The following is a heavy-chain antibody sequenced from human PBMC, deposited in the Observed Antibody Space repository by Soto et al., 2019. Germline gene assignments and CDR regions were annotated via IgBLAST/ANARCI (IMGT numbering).Heavy chain of an antibody. J-gene: IGHJ4*01. CDR1: EGSIGGHY. V-gene: IGHV4-59*11. CDR3: ARDPSCGVDF. CDR2: IYYSGST. Sequence: PSLMMRLSSTVAEGSIGGHYWSWIRQPPGKGLEWIGYIYYSGSTNYNPSLKSRVTISVDTSKNQFSLKLSSVTAADTAVDYCARDPSCGVDFWRNGTLVTLSS. D-gene: IGHD6-19*01.